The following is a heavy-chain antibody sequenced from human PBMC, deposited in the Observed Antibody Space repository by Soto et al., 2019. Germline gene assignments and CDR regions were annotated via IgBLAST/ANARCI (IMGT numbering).Heavy chain of an antibody. CDR3: ARDVPPRYDYSNYVAFDI. D-gene: IGHD4-4*01. CDR1: GGTFSCYA. J-gene: IGHJ3*02. Sequence: ASVKVSCKASGGTFSCYAISWVRQAPGQGLEWMGGIIPIFGTANYAQKFQGRVTITADESTSTAYMELSSLRSEDTAVYYCARDVPPRYDYSNYVAFDIWGQGTMVTVSS. V-gene: IGHV1-69*13. CDR2: IIPIFGTA.